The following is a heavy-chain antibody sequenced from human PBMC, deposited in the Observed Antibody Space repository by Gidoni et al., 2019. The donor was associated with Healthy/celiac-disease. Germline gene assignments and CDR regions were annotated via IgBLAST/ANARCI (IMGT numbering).Heavy chain of an antibody. CDR3: GPTEGYCTGGVCPTGH. V-gene: IGHV3-21*01. Sequence: EVQLVESGGGLVKPGGSLRLSCAASGFTFSSYSMNWVRQAPGKGLEWVSSISSSSSYIYYADSVKGRFTISRDNAKNSLYLQMNSLRAEDTAVYYCGPTEGYCTGGVCPTGHWGQGTLVTVSS. CDR1: GFTFSSYS. CDR2: ISSSSSYI. J-gene: IGHJ4*02. D-gene: IGHD2-8*02.